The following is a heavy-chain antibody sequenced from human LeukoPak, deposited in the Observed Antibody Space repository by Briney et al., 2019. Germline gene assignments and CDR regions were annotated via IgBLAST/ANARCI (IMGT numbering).Heavy chain of an antibody. V-gene: IGHV1-2*02. Sequence: EASVKVSCKASGYTFTGYYMHWVRQAPGQGLEWMGWINPNSGGTNYAQKFQGRVTMTRDTSISTAYMELSRLRSDDTAVYYCARDGKGVGFSGWHQDHWGQGTLVTVSS. CDR3: ARDGKGVGFSGWHQDH. CDR2: INPNSGGT. CDR1: GYTFTGYY. D-gene: IGHD3-3*02. J-gene: IGHJ4*02.